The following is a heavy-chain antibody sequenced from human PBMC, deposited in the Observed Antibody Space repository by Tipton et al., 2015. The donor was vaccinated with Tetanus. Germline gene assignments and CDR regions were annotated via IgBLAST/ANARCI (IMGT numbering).Heavy chain of an antibody. CDR3: ATVGLVTASVKY. D-gene: IGHD2-21*02. Sequence: TLSLTCAVSGGSISSSKLWSWVRQPPGKGLEWVGEMYDSGLTNHNPSLKSRVTISIDKSKNHFSLELSSVTAADTAVYYCATVGLVTASVKYWGQGTLVTVSS. CDR1: GGSISSSKL. J-gene: IGHJ4*01. V-gene: IGHV4-4*02. CDR2: MYDSGLT.